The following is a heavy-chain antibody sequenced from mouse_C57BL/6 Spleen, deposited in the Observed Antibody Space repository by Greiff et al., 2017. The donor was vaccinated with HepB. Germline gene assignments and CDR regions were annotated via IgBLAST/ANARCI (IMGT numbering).Heavy chain of an antibody. J-gene: IGHJ2*01. CDR3: ARGGTGTNFDY. V-gene: IGHV1-69*01. D-gene: IGHD4-1*01. Sequence: QVQLQQPGAELVMPGASVKLSCKASGYTFTSYWMHWVKQRPGQGLEWIGEIDPSDSYTNYNQKFKGKSTLTVDKSSSTAYMQLSSLTSEDSAVYYCARGGTGTNFDYWGQGTTLTVSS. CDR1: GYTFTSYW. CDR2: IDPSDSYT.